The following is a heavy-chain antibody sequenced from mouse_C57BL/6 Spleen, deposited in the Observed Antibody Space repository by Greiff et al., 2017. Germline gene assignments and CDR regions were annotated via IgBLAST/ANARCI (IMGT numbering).Heavy chain of an antibody. Sequence: VQLQQPGAELVKPGASVKLSCKASGYTFTSYWMQWVKQRPGQGLEWIGEIDPSDSYTNYNQKFKGKATLTVDTSSSTAYMQLSSLTSEVSAVYYCARSYPKGYFDYWGQGTTLTVSS. CDR2: IDPSDSYT. J-gene: IGHJ2*01. V-gene: IGHV1-50*01. CDR1: GYTFTSYW. CDR3: ARSYPKGYFDY.